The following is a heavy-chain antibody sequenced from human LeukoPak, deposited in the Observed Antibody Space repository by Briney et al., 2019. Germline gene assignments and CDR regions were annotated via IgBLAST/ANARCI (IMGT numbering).Heavy chain of an antibody. CDR3: AREGSSGWYEFWFDP. CDR2: ISSSGSKI. CDR1: GFTFNSYE. Sequence: PSGGSLRPSCAGSGFTFNSYEMNWVRQAPGKGLEWVSYISSSGSKIHYADSVKGRFTISRDNSKNTLYLQMNSLRAEDTAVYYCAREGSSGWYEFWFDPWGQGTLVTVSS. D-gene: IGHD6-19*01. J-gene: IGHJ5*02. V-gene: IGHV3-48*03.